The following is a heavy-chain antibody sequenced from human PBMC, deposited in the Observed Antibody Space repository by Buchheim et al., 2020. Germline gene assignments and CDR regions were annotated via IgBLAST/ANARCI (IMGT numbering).Heavy chain of an antibody. CDR1: GGSFSGYY. CDR3: ARGSRSAAGPISDY. V-gene: IGHV4-34*01. Sequence: QVQLQQWGAGLLKPSETLSLTCAVYGGSFSGYYWSWIRQPPGKGLEWIGEINHSGSTNYNPSLKSRVTISVDKSKNQFYLKLSSVTAADTAVYYCARGSRSAAGPISDYWGQGTL. J-gene: IGHJ4*02. CDR2: INHSGST. D-gene: IGHD6-13*01.